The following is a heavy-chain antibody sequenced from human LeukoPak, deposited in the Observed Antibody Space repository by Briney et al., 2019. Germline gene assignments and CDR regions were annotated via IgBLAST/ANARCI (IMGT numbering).Heavy chain of an antibody. CDR3: ARGPSRWFDP. J-gene: IGHJ5*02. Sequence: SETLSLTCAVSGGSISSGGYSWSWIRQPPGKGLEWIGYIYHSGSTYYNPSLKSRVTISVDRSKNQFSLKLSSVTAADTAVYYCARGPSRWFDPWGRGTLVTVSS. CDR2: IYHSGST. CDR1: GGSISSGGYS. V-gene: IGHV4-30-2*01.